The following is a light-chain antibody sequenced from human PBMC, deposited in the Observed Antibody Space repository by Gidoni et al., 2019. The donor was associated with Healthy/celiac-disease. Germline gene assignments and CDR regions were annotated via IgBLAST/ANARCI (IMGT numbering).Light chain of an antibody. V-gene: IGKV1-5*01. CDR3: QQYNSYST. CDR1: PSISSW. Sequence: DIQMPQSPSTLSASVGDRVTITCRASPSISSWLAWYQQKPGEAPKLLIYDASSLESGVPSRFSGSGSGTEFTLTISSLQPDDFATYYCQQYNSYSTFGQGTKVEIK. CDR2: DAS. J-gene: IGKJ1*01.